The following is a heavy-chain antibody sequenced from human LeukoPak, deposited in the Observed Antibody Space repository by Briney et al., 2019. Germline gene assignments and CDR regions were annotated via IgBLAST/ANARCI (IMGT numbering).Heavy chain of an antibody. CDR2: IIPIFGTA. CDR3: ARDGLGYDGSVSYYNALYYYYGMDV. CDR1: GGTFSSYA. J-gene: IGHJ6*04. Sequence: GASVKVSCKASGGTFSSYAISWVRQAPGQGLEWMGGIIPIFGTANYAQKSQGRVTITADESTSTAYMELSSLRSEDTAVYYCARDGLGYDGSVSYYNALYYYYGMDVWGKRAKVTVSS. V-gene: IGHV1-69*01. D-gene: IGHD3-10*01.